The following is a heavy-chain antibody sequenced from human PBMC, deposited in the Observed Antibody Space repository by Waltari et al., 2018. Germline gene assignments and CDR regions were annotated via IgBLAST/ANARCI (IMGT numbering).Heavy chain of an antibody. J-gene: IGHJ4*02. Sequence: QVQLVESGGGVVQPGRSLRLSCAASGFTFRSYAIHWVRQAPGKGLEWVAVISYDGSNKYYADSVKGRFTISRDNSKNTLYLQMNSLRAEDTAVYYCAAPVQGALDYWGQGTLVTVSS. CDR2: ISYDGSNK. D-gene: IGHD3-10*01. CDR1: GFTFRSYA. V-gene: IGHV3-30-3*01. CDR3: AAPVQGALDY.